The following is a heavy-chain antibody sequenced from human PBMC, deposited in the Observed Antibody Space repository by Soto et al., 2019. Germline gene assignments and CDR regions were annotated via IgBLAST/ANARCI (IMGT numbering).Heavy chain of an antibody. CDR2: ISSSSSYI. CDR3: ARVVSPDYYADY. V-gene: IGHV3-21*01. D-gene: IGHD3-10*01. Sequence: EVQLVESGGGLVKPGGSLRLSCAASGFTFSSYSMNWVRQAPGKGLEWVSSISSSSSYIYYADSVKGRFTISRDNAKNSLYLQMTSLRAEDTAVYYCARVVSPDYYADYWGQGTLVTVSS. J-gene: IGHJ4*02. CDR1: GFTFSSYS.